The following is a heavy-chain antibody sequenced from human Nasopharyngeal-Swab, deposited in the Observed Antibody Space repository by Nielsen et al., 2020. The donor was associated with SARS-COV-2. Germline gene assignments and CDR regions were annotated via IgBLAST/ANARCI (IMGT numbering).Heavy chain of an antibody. CDR3: ASVGFGQRVRRGGGMDV. V-gene: IGHV4-34*01. CDR2: INHSGST. J-gene: IGHJ6*02. D-gene: IGHD3-10*01. Sequence: RQAPEKGLERIGEINHSGSTNYKPSLKRRDTISVDTSKTQFSLKLSSVTAADTTVYYCASVGFGQRVRRGGGMDVWGQGTTVTVSS.